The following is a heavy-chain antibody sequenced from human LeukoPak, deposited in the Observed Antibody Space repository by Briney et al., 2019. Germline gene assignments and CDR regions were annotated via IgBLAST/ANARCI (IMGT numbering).Heavy chain of an antibody. CDR1: GGSFSGYY. D-gene: IGHD4-23*01. CDR2: INHSGST. J-gene: IGHJ4*02. V-gene: IGHV4-34*01. CDR3: ARGATVAGQAIFGPGAYYFDY. Sequence: SETLSLTCAVYGGSFSGYYWSWIRQPPGKGLEWIGEINHSGSTNYNPSLKSRVTISVDTSKNQFSLKLSSVTAADTAVYYCARGATVAGQAIFGPGAYYFDYWGQGTLVTVSS.